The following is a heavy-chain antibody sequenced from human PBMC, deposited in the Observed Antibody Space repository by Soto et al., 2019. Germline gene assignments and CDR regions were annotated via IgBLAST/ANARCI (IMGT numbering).Heavy chain of an antibody. D-gene: IGHD3-10*01. Sequence: GSLRLSCAASGFTFSSYAMSWVRQAPGKGLEWVSAISGSGGSTYYADSVKGRFTISRDNSKNTLYLQMNSLRAEDTAVYYCAKDRYTSMVRGTTDAFDIWGQGTMVTVSS. J-gene: IGHJ3*02. CDR1: GFTFSSYA. CDR3: AKDRYTSMVRGTTDAFDI. V-gene: IGHV3-23*01. CDR2: ISGSGGST.